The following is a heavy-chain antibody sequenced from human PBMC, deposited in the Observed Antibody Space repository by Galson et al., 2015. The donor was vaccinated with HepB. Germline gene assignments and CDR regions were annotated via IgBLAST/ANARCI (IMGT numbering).Heavy chain of an antibody. CDR1: GFSLSTSGVG. V-gene: IGHV2-5*02. J-gene: IGHJ3*02. CDR2: IYWDDDK. Sequence: PALVKPTQTLTLTCTFSGFSLSTSGVGVGWIRQPPGKALEWLALIYWDDDKRYSPSLKSRLTITKDTSKNQVVLTMTNMDPVDTATYYCAHTELDYGDPVGAFDIWGQGTMVTVSS. D-gene: IGHD4-17*01. CDR3: AHTELDYGDPVGAFDI.